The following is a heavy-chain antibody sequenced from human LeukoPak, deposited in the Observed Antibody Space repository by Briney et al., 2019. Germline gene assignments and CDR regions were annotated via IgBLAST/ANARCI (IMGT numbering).Heavy chain of an antibody. CDR1: GFTFSTYG. CDR3: AKLREWELPDLFDY. V-gene: IGHV3-23*01. Sequence: PGGSLRLSCAASGFTFSTYGMSWVRQAPGKGLEWVSDISGSGGSRFYTDSVKGRFTISRDNSKNTLYLQMNSLRAEDTAVYYCAKLREWELPDLFDYWGQGTLVTVSS. D-gene: IGHD1-26*01. CDR2: ISGSGGSR. J-gene: IGHJ4*02.